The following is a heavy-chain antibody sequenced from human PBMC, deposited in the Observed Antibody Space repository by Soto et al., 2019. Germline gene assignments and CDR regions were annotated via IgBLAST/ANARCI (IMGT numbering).Heavy chain of an antibody. J-gene: IGHJ6*02. V-gene: IGHV3-21*01. CDR1: GFTFSSYS. Sequence: XGSLRLSCAAAGFTFSSYSMNWVRQAPGKGLEWVSSIISSSSYIYYADSVKGRFTISRDNAKNSLYLQMNSLRAEDTAVYYCARDKIECSSTSCYPGFYYYYYGMDVWGQGPTVTVSS. D-gene: IGHD2-2*01. CDR2: IISSSSYI. CDR3: ARDKIECSSTSCYPGFYYYYYGMDV.